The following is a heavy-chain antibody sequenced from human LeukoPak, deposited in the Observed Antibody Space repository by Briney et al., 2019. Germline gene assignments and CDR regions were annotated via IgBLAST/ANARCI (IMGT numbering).Heavy chain of an antibody. V-gene: IGHV1-46*01. Sequence: ASVKVSCKASGYTFTNYYMHWVRQAPGQGLKWMGIIRPSGGSTSYAQKFQGRVTLTRDTSTTTVYMELSSLRSEDTAVYYCARDSVAGPWYFDLWGRGTLVTVSS. D-gene: IGHD6-19*01. CDR3: ARDSVAGPWYFDL. CDR2: IRPSGGST. CDR1: GYTFTNYY. J-gene: IGHJ2*01.